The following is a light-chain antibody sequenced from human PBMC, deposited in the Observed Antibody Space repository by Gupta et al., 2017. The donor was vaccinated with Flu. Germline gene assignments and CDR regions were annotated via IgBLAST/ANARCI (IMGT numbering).Light chain of an antibody. Sequence: QSALTPPASVSGSPGQQITLSCTGNSSDVGSYNLVSWYQQHPGKAPKLRIYEGSKRPSGVSNRFSGSKSGNTASLTISGLQAEDEADYYCCSYAGSSTYVFGTGTKVTVL. V-gene: IGLV2-23*01. CDR2: EGS. CDR3: CSYAGSSTYV. J-gene: IGLJ1*01. CDR1: SSDVGSYNL.